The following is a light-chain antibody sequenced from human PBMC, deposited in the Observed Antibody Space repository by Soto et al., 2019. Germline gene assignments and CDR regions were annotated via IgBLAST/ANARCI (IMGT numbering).Light chain of an antibody. CDR3: QQYNSYSEWT. Sequence: DIQMTQSPSTLSASVGDRVTITCRASQSISSWLAWYQQKPGKAPKLLIYDASSLERGVPSRFSGSGSGTEFTRTISSLQPDDFATYYCQQYNSYSEWTFGQGTKVDI. CDR2: DAS. V-gene: IGKV1-5*01. CDR1: QSISSW. J-gene: IGKJ1*01.